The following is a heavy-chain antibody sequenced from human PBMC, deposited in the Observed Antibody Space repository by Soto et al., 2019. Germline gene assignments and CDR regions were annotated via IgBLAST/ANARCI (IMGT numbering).Heavy chain of an antibody. J-gene: IGHJ4*02. D-gene: IGHD6-19*01. CDR2: TYYRSKWYN. CDR3: ARETESIAVAGTGLYYFDY. Sequence: SQTLSLTCAISGDSVPSNSAAWNWIRQSPSRGLEWLGRTYYRSKWYNEYAVSVKSRITINPDTSKNQFSLQLNSVTPEDTAVYYCARETESIAVAGTGLYYFDYWGQGTLVTVSS. CDR1: GDSVPSNSAA. V-gene: IGHV6-1*01.